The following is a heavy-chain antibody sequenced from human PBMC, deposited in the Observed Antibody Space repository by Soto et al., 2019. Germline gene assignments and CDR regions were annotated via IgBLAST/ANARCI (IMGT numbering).Heavy chain of an antibody. CDR1: GXTFSSYA. J-gene: IGHJ4*02. CDR2: ITSDGRT. D-gene: IGHD4-17*01. CDR3: AKDYSTVTTDPLSVVLFDY. V-gene: IGHV3-23*01. Sequence: LRLSCSASGXTFSSYAMSWVRQAPGKGLEWVSIITSDGRTYYADSVKGRFTISRDNSKNTVYLQMNSLRAEDTAVYYCAKDYSTVTTDPLSVVLFDYWGQGALVTVSS.